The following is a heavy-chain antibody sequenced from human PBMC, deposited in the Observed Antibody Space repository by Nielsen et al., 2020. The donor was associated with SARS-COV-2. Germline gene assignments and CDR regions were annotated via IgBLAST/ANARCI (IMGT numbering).Heavy chain of an antibody. V-gene: IGHV3-74*01. CDR1: GFTFSSYW. CDR3: ARSYYDSSVIREKKRGASADY. J-gene: IGHJ4*02. CDR2: INSDGSST. Sequence: GESLKISCAASGFTFSSYWMHWVRQAPGKGLVWVSRINSDGSSTSYADSVKGRFTIPRDNAKNTLYLQMNSLRAEDTAVYYCARSYYDSSVIREKKRGASADYWGQGTLVTVSS. D-gene: IGHD3-22*01.